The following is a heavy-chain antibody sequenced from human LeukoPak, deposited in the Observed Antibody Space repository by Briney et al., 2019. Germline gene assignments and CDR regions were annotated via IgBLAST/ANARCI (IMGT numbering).Heavy chain of an antibody. CDR3: ARLDCSGGSCYSHFDY. CDR1: GYSFTSYW. V-gene: IGHV5-51*01. CDR2: IYPGDSDT. J-gene: IGHJ4*02. Sequence: GESLKISCKGSGYSFTSYWIGWVRQMPGKGLEWMGIIYPGDSDTRYSLSFQGQVTISADKFTSTAYLQWSSLKASDTAMYYCARLDCSGGSCYSHFDYWGQGTLVTVSS. D-gene: IGHD2-15*01.